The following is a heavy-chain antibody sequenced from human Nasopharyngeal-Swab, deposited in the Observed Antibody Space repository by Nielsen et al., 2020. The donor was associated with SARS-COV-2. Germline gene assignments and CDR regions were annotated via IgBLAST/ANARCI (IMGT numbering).Heavy chain of an antibody. CDR2: IYTSGDS. CDR3: ARDRWGMLPTH. V-gene: IGHV4-61*09. Sequence: SETLSLTCTVSGGSITNGNYQWSWIRQPAGKGLEWLGHIYTSGDSKYNASLESRVTISVVTSKNQFSLKLTSVTAADTAVFYCARDRWGMLPTHWGQGILVTVSS. J-gene: IGHJ4*02. D-gene: IGHD4/OR15-4a*01. CDR1: GGSITNGNYQ.